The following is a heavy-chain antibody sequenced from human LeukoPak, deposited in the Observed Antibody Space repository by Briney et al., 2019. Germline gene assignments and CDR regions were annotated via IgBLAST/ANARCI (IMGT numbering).Heavy chain of an antibody. CDR3: ARDRRYCSNGICSYYYMDV. J-gene: IGHJ6*03. D-gene: IGHD2-8*01. V-gene: IGHV4-61*02. CDR2: IYTSGST. CDR1: GGSISSDDYY. Sequence: PSETLSLTCTVSGGSISSDDYYWNWIRQRAGKELEWIGRIYTSGSTNYNPSLKSRVTISIDTSKNQFSLKLSSVTAADTAVYYCARDRRYCSNGICSYYYMDVWGKGTTVTVSS.